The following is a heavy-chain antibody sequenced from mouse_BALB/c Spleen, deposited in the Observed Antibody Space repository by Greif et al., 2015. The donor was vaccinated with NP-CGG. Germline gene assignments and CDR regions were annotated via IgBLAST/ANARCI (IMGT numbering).Heavy chain of an antibody. Sequence: QVQLQHSGPELVKPGASVKISCKASGYTFTDYYINWVKQKPGQGLEWIGWIYPGSGNTKYNEKFKGKATLTVDTSSSTAYTQLSSLTSEDTAVYSCARRTGTEAMDYWGQGTSVTVSS. J-gene: IGHJ4*01. V-gene: IGHV1-84*02. CDR3: ARRTGTEAMDY. D-gene: IGHD2-14*01. CDR2: IYPGSGNT. CDR1: GYTFTDYY.